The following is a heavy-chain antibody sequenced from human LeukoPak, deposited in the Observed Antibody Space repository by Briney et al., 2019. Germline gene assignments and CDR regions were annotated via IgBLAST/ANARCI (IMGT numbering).Heavy chain of an antibody. CDR3: AKDPDCTSGVCYTFFDY. V-gene: IGHV3-7*03. CDR2: IKQDGSEK. CDR1: GFTFSSYW. D-gene: IGHD2-8*01. Sequence: GGPLRLSCAAYGFTFSSYWMSWVRQAPGKGLEWVANIKQDGSEKYYVDSVKGRFTISRDNAKNSLYLQMNSLRAEDTAVYYCAKDPDCTSGVCYTFFDYWGQGTLVTVSS. J-gene: IGHJ4*02.